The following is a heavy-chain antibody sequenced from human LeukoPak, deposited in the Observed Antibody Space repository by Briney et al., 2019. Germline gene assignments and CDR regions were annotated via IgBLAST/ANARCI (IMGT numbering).Heavy chain of an antibody. J-gene: IGHJ4*02. CDR2: ISYDGSSK. Sequence: GGSLRLSCAASGFTFSSYAMHWVRQAPGKGLEWVAVISYDGSSKYYADSVKGRFTISRDNSKNTLYLQMNSLRAEDTAVYYCAKDSPDLLWFGELSGYFDYWGQGTLVTVSS. V-gene: IGHV3-30*04. CDR3: AKDSPDLLWFGELSGYFDY. CDR1: GFTFSSYA. D-gene: IGHD3-10*01.